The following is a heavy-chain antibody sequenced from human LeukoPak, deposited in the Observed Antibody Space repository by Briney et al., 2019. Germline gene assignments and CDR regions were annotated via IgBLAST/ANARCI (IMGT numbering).Heavy chain of an antibody. J-gene: IGHJ3*02. CDR2: ISGDGST. CDR3: ARVPHIHYAFDI. Sequence: GGSLRLSCAASGLTFSSYAMTWVRQAPGKGLEWVSVISGDGSTYYADSVKGRFTISRDVAKNALYLQMNSLRAEDTAVYYCARVPHIHYAFDIWGQGTMVTVSS. V-gene: IGHV3-66*01. CDR1: GLTFSSYA.